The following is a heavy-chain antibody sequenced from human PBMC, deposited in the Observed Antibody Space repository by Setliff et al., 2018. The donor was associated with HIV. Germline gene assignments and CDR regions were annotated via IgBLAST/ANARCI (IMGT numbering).Heavy chain of an antibody. CDR3: ARGVARQVVIDRWFDP. D-gene: IGHD2-21*01. Sequence: SETLSLTCAVFGGSFSDFYWSWIRQPPGKGLEWIGEISHSGSTVYNPSLKSRVTMSVDASKNLVSLNLNSVTAADTAIYYCARGVARQVVIDRWFDPWGQGTPVTV. CDR2: ISHSGST. CDR1: GGSFSDFY. V-gene: IGHV4-34*01. J-gene: IGHJ5*02.